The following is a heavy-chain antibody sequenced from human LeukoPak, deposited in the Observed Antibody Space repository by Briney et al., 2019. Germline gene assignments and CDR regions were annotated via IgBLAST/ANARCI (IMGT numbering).Heavy chain of an antibody. CDR3: ARRANSGWLLASYFDC. V-gene: IGHV5-51*01. Sequence: GESLKISCKGSGYRFTSYWIGWVRQMPGKGLEWMGIIYPGDSDTRYTPSFQGQVTISVDKSITTAYLQWSSLKASDTAIYYCARRANSGWLLASYFDCWGQGTLVTVSS. D-gene: IGHD6-19*01. CDR1: GYRFTSYW. CDR2: IYPGDSDT. J-gene: IGHJ4*02.